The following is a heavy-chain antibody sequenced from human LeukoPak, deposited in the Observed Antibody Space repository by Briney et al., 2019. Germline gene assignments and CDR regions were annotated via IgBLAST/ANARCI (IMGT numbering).Heavy chain of an antibody. Sequence: GGSLRLSCAASGFTFSSYDMHWVRQATGKGLEWVSAIGTAGDTYYPGSVKGRFTISRENAKNSLYLQMNSLRAGDTAVYYCASAGVWFGEFAFDIWGQGTMVTVSS. D-gene: IGHD3-10*01. CDR2: IGTAGDT. J-gene: IGHJ3*02. CDR1: GFTFSSYD. CDR3: ASAGVWFGEFAFDI. V-gene: IGHV3-13*01.